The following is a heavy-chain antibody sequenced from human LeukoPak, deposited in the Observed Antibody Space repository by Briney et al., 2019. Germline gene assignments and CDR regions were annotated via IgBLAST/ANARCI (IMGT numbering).Heavy chain of an antibody. CDR3: ARHQGALREWAYYYDFWSGYSYYFDY. CDR1: GYTFTSYG. V-gene: IGHV1-18*01. J-gene: IGHJ4*02. CDR2: ISAYNGNT. Sequence: ASVKVSCKASGYTFTSYGISWVRQAPGQGLEWMGWISAYNGNTNYAQKLQGRVTMTTDTSTGTAYMELRSLRSDDTAVYYCARHQGALREWAYYYDFWSGYSYYFDYWGQGTLVTVSS. D-gene: IGHD3-3*01.